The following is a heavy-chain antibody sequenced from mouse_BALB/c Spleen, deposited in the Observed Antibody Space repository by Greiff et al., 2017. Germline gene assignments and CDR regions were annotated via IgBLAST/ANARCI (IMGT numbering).Heavy chain of an antibody. Sequence: EVKLEESGGGLVQPGGSRKLSCAASGFTFSSFGMHWVRQAPEKGLEWVAYISSGSSTIYYADTVKGRFTISRDNPKNTLFLQMTSLRSEDTAMYNCERCEYDRGFDCWGQSTTRTVTS. J-gene: IGHJ2*01. V-gene: IGHV5-17*02. CDR1: GFTFSSFG. CDR3: ERCEYDRGFDC. D-gene: IGHD2-14*01. CDR2: ISSGSSTI.